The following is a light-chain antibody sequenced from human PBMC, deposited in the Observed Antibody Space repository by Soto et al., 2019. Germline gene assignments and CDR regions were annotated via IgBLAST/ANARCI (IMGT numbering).Light chain of an antibody. CDR2: GNI. CDR3: QSYDSTLSARYV. V-gene: IGLV1-40*01. CDR1: SSNIGAGYD. Sequence: QAVVTQPPSVSGAPGQRVTISCTGSSSNIGAGYDVHWYQQRPGTAPKLLIFGNINRPSGVPDRFSGSKSGTSASLAITGLQAEDERDYYCQSYDSTLSARYVFGTGTKLTVL. J-gene: IGLJ1*01.